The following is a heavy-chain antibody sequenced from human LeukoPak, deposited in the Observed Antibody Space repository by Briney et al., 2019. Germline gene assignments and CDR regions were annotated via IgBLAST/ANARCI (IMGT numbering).Heavy chain of an antibody. V-gene: IGHV3-7*01. D-gene: IGHD6-19*01. CDR3: ARDVWTGVAVSDY. CDR1: GFTFSSYW. J-gene: IGHJ4*02. Sequence: GGSLRLSCVASGFTFSSYWMTWVRQAPGKGLEWLANIKEDGSIQYYLDSVRGRFTISRDNAKTSVYLQLNSLRADDTTVYYCARDVWTGVAVSDYWGQGTLVTVSS. CDR2: IKEDGSIQ.